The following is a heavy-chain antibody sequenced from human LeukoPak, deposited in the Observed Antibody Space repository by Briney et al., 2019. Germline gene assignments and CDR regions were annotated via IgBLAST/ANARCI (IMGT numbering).Heavy chain of an antibody. D-gene: IGHD4-11*01. Sequence: PSETLSLTCTVSGGSISSGGYYWSWIRQYPGKGLEWIGHIYYSGSTYYNPSLKSRVTISVDTSKNQFSLKLSSVTAADTAVYYCARVMSYDYRKAGYYYYMDVWGKGTTVTVSS. CDR1: GGSISSGGYY. CDR3: ARVMSYDYRKAGYYYYMDV. CDR2: IYYSGST. V-gene: IGHV4-31*03. J-gene: IGHJ6*03.